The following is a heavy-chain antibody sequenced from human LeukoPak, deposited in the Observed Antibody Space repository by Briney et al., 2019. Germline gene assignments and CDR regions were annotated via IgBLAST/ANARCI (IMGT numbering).Heavy chain of an antibody. CDR2: IHYSGTT. J-gene: IGHJ4*02. Sequence: SETLSLTCTVAGGSITNYYWTWIRQPPGKGLEWIGYIHYSGTTYYNPSLKSRVTISVDTSKNQFSLRLTSVTAADTAVYYCGRWPYCTEGSSSRDYWGQGTLVTVSS. D-gene: IGHD2-8*02. V-gene: IGHV4-59*01. CDR3: GRWPYCTEGSSSRDY. CDR1: GGSITNYY.